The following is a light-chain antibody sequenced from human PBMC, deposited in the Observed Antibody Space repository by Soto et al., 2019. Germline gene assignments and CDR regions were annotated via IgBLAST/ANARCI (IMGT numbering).Light chain of an antibody. CDR2: YTS. CDR1: QYVGTR. V-gene: IGKV3-11*01. Sequence: EIVLTQSPATLSSSPGETATLSCRASQYVGTRLAWYQHKPGQAPRLLIYYTSNRATGIPARFSGSGSGTDFTLTISSLEPEDFAVYYCQQRFNWQVTFGQGTRLEIK. J-gene: IGKJ5*01. CDR3: QQRFNWQVT.